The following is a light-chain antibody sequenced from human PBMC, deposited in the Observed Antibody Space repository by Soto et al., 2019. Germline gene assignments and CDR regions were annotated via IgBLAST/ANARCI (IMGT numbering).Light chain of an antibody. CDR2: AAS. CDR1: QDISNY. J-gene: IGKJ1*01. V-gene: IGKV1-27*01. Sequence: DIQMTQSPSSLSASVGDRVTLTCRASQDISNYLAWYQQKPGKVPKLLIYAASTLQSEVPSRFSGSGSGTDFTITISSLQPEDVATYYCQKYNRAPWKFGPGNKVEIK. CDR3: QKYNRAPWK.